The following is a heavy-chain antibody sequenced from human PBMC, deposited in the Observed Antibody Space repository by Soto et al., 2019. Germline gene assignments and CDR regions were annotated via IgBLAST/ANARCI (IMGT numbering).Heavy chain of an antibody. CDR1: GYTFTSYY. D-gene: IGHD1-1*01. Sequence: ASVKVSCKASGYTFTSYYMHWVRQAPGQGLEWMGIINPSGGSTSYAQKFQGRVTMTRDTSTSTVYMELSSLRSEDTAAYYCARDLSPTRTAVAEDYYYYYGMDVWGQGTTVTVSS. CDR2: INPSGGST. CDR3: ARDLSPTRTAVAEDYYYYYGMDV. J-gene: IGHJ6*02. V-gene: IGHV1-46*01.